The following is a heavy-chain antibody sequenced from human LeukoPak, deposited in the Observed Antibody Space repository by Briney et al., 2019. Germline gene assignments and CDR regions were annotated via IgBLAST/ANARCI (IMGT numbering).Heavy chain of an antibody. Sequence: SETLSLTCGVFGVSTNDYYWSWIRQSPGKGLEWIGEISHTEGTRYNPSLESRVTMSVGTSENQLSLKLIFVTAADTAVYYCARIRCGHSGSVCYNHWGLGTLVTVSS. J-gene: IGHJ1*01. CDR2: ISHTEGT. D-gene: IGHD3-9*01. CDR3: ARIRCGHSGSVCYNH. V-gene: IGHV4-34*01. CDR1: GVSTNDYY.